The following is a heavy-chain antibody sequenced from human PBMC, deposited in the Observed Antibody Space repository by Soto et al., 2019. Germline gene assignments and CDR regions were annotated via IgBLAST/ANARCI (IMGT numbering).Heavy chain of an antibody. CDR1: GGTFGRQG. D-gene: IGHD5-18*01. CDR2: FIAMLGTP. CDR3: ARGAMANFDY. V-gene: IGHV1-69*13. J-gene: IGHJ4*02. Sequence: ASVKVSCKASGGTFGRQGIAWVRQAPGQGLEWMGGFIAMLGTPTYAKKVQGRATISADESLTSSYLELRSLRSEDTGVYFCARGAMANFDYWGQGTVVTVSS.